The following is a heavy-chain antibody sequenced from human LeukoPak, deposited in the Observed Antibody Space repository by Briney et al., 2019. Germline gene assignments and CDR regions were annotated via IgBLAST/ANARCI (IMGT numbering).Heavy chain of an antibody. CDR1: GFTFSNYG. D-gene: IGHD1-26*01. J-gene: IGHJ4*02. CDR2: LSSSGGST. CDR3: ARRMEVGATDY. Sequence: GGSLRLSCAASGFTFSNYGMNWVRQAPGKGLEWVSALSSSGGSTYYADSVKGRFTISRDNSKNTLYLQMSSLRAEDTAVYYCARRMEVGATDYWGQGTLVTASS. V-gene: IGHV3-23*01.